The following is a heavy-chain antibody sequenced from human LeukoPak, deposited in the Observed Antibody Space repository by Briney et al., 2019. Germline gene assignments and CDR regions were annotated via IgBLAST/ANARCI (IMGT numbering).Heavy chain of an antibody. J-gene: IGHJ4*02. CDR1: GFTFSSYA. CDR3: AKDLYYDFWSGYYYY. D-gene: IGHD3-3*01. Sequence: GGSLRLSCAASGFTFSSYAVSWVRQAPGKGLEWVSAISGSGGSTYYADSVEGRFAISRDNSKNTLYLQMNSLRAEDTAVYYCAKDLYYDFWSGYYYYWGQGTLVTVSS. CDR2: ISGSGGST. V-gene: IGHV3-23*01.